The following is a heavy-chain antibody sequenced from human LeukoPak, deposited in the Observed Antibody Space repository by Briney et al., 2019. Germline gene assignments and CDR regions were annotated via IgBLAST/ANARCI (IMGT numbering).Heavy chain of an antibody. D-gene: IGHD3-3*01. CDR2: IYYSVST. Sequence: SETLSLTCPVAGGSISSYYWSWIRQPPGKGLEWIGYIYYSVSTNYNPSLKSRVTITVDTSKNQFSLKLSSVTAADTAVYYCARELRSAFDIWGQGTMVTVSS. V-gene: IGHV4-59*01. CDR1: GGSISSYY. CDR3: ARELRSAFDI. J-gene: IGHJ3*02.